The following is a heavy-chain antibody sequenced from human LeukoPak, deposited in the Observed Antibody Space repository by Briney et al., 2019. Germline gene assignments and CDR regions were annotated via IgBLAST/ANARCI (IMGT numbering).Heavy chain of an antibody. D-gene: IGHD3-22*01. Sequence: PSETLSLTCAVYGGSFSGYYWSWIRQPPGKGLEWIGEINHSGSTNYNPSLKSRVTISVDTSKNQFSLKLSSVTAADTAVYYCARDHPRISSGYYLFDYWGQGTLVTVSS. V-gene: IGHV4-34*01. J-gene: IGHJ4*02. CDR2: INHSGST. CDR1: GGSFSGYY. CDR3: ARDHPRISSGYYLFDY.